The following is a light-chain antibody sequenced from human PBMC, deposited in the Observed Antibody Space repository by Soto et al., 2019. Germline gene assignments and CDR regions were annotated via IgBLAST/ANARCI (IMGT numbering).Light chain of an antibody. Sequence: SYELTQPPSVSVSPGQTASITCSGDKLGDKYACWYQQKSGQSPVLVIYQDSKRPSGIPERFSGSNSGNTATLTISGTQGMDEADYYCQAWDSSTAVFGTGTKLTVL. V-gene: IGLV3-1*01. CDR3: QAWDSSTAV. J-gene: IGLJ1*01. CDR2: QDS. CDR1: KLGDKY.